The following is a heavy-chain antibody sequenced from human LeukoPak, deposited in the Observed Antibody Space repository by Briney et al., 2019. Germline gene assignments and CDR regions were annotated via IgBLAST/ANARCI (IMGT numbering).Heavy chain of an antibody. V-gene: IGHV3-23*01. CDR1: GFTFNNYA. CDR3: AKVRDTSGWYHFDN. D-gene: IGHD6-19*01. CDR2: ISYSGANT. Sequence: GGSLRLSCAASGFTFNNYAMNWVRQAPGKGLEWVSGISYSGANTHYADSVKGRFTVSRDNSRNTLHLEMNSLRAEDTAVYYCAKVRDTSGWYHFDNWGQGTLVTVSP. J-gene: IGHJ4*02.